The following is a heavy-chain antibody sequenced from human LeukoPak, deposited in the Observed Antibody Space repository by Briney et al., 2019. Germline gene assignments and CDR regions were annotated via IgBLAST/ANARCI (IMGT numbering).Heavy chain of an antibody. J-gene: IGHJ4*02. D-gene: IGHD3-10*01. Sequence: PGGSLRLSCAASGFTFTNYWMSWVRQAPGKGLELVANIKQDRSEKYYVDSVKGRFTISRDNAKNSLYLQMNSLRAEDTALYYCAKEIGGDGSGISDYWGQGTLVTVSS. V-gene: IGHV3-7*03. CDR3: AKEIGGDGSGISDY. CDR2: IKQDRSEK. CDR1: GFTFTNYW.